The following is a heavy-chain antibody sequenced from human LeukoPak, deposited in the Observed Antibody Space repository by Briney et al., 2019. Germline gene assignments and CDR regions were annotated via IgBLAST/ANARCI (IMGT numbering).Heavy chain of an antibody. V-gene: IGHV4-59*01. CDR2: IYYSGST. J-gene: IGHJ4*02. CDR3: ARAAYSYGFD. D-gene: IGHD5-18*01. Sequence: PSETLSLTCTVSGGSISSYYWSWIRQPPGKGLEWIGYIYYSGSTNYNPSLKSRVTISVDTSKNQFSLKLSSVTAADTAVYYCARAAYSYGFDWGQGTLVTVSS. CDR1: GGSISSYY.